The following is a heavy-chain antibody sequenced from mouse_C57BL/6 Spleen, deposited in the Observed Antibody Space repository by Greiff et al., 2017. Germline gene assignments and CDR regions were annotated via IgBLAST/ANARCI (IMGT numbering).Heavy chain of an antibody. V-gene: IGHV2-9-1*01. D-gene: IGHD1-1*01. CDR1: GFSLTSYA. Sequence: QVQLQQSGPGLVQPSQSLSITCTVSGFSLTSYAISWVRQPPGKGLEWLGVIWTGGGTNYNSALKSRLSISKDNSKSQVFLKMNSLQTDDTARYYCATLIYYYGSNYYFDYWGQGTTLTVSS. CDR3: ATLIYYYGSNYYFDY. CDR2: IWTGGGT. J-gene: IGHJ2*01.